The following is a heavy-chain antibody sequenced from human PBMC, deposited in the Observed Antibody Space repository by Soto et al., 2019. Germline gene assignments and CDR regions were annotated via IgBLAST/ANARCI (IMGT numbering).Heavy chain of an antibody. CDR3: ARDGPGYCSSTSCYPSDYYYGMDV. Sequence: QVQLVESGGGVVQPGRSLRLSCAASGFTFSSYGMHWVRQAPGKGLEWVAVIWYDGSNKYYADSVKGRFNISRDNSKNTLYLQMNSLRVADTAVYYCARDGPGYCSSTSCYPSDYYYGMDVWGQGTTVTVSS. CDR2: IWYDGSNK. V-gene: IGHV3-33*01. J-gene: IGHJ6*01. D-gene: IGHD2-2*01. CDR1: GFTFSSYG.